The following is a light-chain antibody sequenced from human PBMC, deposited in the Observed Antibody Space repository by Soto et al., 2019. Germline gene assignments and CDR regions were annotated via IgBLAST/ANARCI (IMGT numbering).Light chain of an antibody. Sequence: DIQMTQSPSSLSASVRDRVTITCRASQGISNYLAWYQQKPGKVPKLLIYAASTLQSGVPSRFSGSGSGTDFPLTISRLPPEDVATYYCQKYDSAPWTFGQGTKVEIK. J-gene: IGKJ1*01. CDR1: QGISNY. CDR3: QKYDSAPWT. CDR2: AAS. V-gene: IGKV1-27*01.